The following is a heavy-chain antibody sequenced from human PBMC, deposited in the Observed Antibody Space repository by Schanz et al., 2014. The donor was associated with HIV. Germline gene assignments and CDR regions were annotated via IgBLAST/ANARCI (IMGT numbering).Heavy chain of an antibody. J-gene: IGHJ6*02. D-gene: IGHD1-7*01. CDR1: GFTFSTYG. CDR3: ARAGQLALEQGWGNYYYYYYYGMDV. Sequence: QVQLVESGGGLVEPGGSLRLSCAASGFTFSTYGMHWVRQAPGKGLEWVAGISYDGTNKFYVDSVKGRFTISRDNSKNTLYLQMNSLRAEDTAVYYCARAGQLALEQGWGNYYYYYYYGMDVWGQGTTVTVSS. CDR2: ISYDGTNK. V-gene: IGHV3-30*03.